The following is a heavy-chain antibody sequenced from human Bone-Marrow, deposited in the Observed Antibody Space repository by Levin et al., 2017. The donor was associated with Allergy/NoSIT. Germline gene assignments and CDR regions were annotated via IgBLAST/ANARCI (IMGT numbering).Heavy chain of an antibody. CDR1: GYSFTGYY. J-gene: IGHJ4*02. Sequence: ASVKVSCKASGYSFTGYYLHWVRQAPGQGPEWMGWINPISGGPNYAQKFQGRVTMTRDTSISTAYLELSRLRSDDTAVYYCARLSHYNGSYWGPGTLVTGSS. CDR2: INPISGGP. CDR3: ARLSHYNGSY. D-gene: IGHD1-26*01. V-gene: IGHV1-2*02.